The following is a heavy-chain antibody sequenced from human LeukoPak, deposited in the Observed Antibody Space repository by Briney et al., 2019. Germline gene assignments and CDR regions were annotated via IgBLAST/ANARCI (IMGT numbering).Heavy chain of an antibody. Sequence: ASVKVSCKASGYTFTSYGISWVRQAPGQGLEWMGWTSAYNGNTNYAQKLQGRVTMTTDTSTSTAYMELRSLRSDDTAVYYCARVSCSSTSCYSAFDYWGQGTLVTVSS. CDR3: ARVSCSSTSCYSAFDY. CDR2: TSAYNGNT. CDR1: GYTFTSYG. V-gene: IGHV1-18*01. D-gene: IGHD2-2*01. J-gene: IGHJ4*02.